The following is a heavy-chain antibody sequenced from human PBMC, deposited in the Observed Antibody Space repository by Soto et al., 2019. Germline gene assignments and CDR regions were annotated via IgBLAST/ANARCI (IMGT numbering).Heavy chain of an antibody. CDR2: IYYSGST. Sequence: SETLCLTCTVSGGSISSYCWSWIRQPPGKGLEWIGYIYYSGSTNYNPSLKSRVTISVDTSKNQFSLKLSSVTAADTAVYYCARQVGGWAPWYFDYWGQGTLVTVSS. D-gene: IGHD6-19*01. J-gene: IGHJ4*02. V-gene: IGHV4-59*08. CDR3: ARQVGGWAPWYFDY. CDR1: GGSISSYC.